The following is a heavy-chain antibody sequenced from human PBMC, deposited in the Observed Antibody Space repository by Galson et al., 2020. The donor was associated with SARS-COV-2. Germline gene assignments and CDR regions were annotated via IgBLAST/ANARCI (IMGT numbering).Heavy chain of an antibody. J-gene: IGHJ4*02. CDR3: AKDLRHIAYSSSFLPDY. Sequence: GGSLRLSCAASGFTFSSYAMSWVRQAPGKGLEWVSAISGSGGSTYYADSVKGRFTISRDNSKNTLYLQMNSLRAEDTAVYYCAKDLRHIAYSSSFLPDYWGQGTLVTVSS. CDR1: GFTFSSYA. CDR2: ISGSGGST. V-gene: IGHV3-23*01. D-gene: IGHD6-13*01.